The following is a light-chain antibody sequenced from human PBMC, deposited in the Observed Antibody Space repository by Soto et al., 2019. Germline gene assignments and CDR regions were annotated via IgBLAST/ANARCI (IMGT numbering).Light chain of an antibody. CDR1: QTMSSY. CDR3: QQSYSTPPT. J-gene: IGKJ1*01. Sequence: DIQMTQSPSSLSASVGDRVTITCRASQTMSSYLNWYQQKPVKAPKLRISAASSLQSGVPSRFSGSGSGTDVTLTISSLQPEDAATYYYQQSYSTPPTFGQGTKVEIK. CDR2: AAS. V-gene: IGKV1-39*01.